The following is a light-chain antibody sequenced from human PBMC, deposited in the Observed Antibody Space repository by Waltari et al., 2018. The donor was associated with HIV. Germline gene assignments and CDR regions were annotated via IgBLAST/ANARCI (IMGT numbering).Light chain of an antibody. CDR3: QAFDSDSQWV. V-gene: IGLV6-57*02. CDR1: SASFVTNY. Sequence: NLVLTQPHSVSESPGETVTISCTATSASFVTNYVQWYQQRPGSAPTTATHGDDQRPSGVPGRFSGSSDTSSNSASLTIAGLRPEDEGDYYCQAFDSDSQWVFGGGTRLTVL. CDR2: GDD. J-gene: IGLJ3*02.